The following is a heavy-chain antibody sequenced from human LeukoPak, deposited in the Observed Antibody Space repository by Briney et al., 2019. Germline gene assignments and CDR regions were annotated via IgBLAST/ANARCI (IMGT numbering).Heavy chain of an antibody. CDR1: GGSFSGYY. J-gene: IGHJ4*02. D-gene: IGHD3-3*01. CDR2: INHSGST. CDR3: AGGPRFWSGFDY. V-gene: IGHV4-34*01. Sequence: SETLSLTCAVYGGSFSGYYWSWIRQPPGKGLEWIGEINHSGSTNYNPSLKSRVTISVDTSKNQFSLKLSSVTAADTAVYYCAGGPRFWSGFDYWGQGTLVTVSS.